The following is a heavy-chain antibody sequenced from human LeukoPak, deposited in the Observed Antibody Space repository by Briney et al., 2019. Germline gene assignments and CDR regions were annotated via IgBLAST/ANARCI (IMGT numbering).Heavy chain of an antibody. J-gene: IGHJ5*02. Sequence: QPGGSLRLSCVTSGFTFISFGMHWVRQAPGKGLEWVAFIRFDGSNTYYADSVRGRFTISRDNAKNSLYLQMNSLRAEDTAVYYCAREWIQSTGNWFDPWGQGTLVTVSS. CDR2: IRFDGSNT. CDR1: GFTFISFG. V-gene: IGHV3-30*02. CDR3: AREWIQSTGNWFDP. D-gene: IGHD5-18*01.